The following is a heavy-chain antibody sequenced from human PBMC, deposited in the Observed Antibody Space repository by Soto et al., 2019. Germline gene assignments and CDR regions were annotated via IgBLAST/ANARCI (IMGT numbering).Heavy chain of an antibody. J-gene: IGHJ4*02. D-gene: IGHD3-16*01. Sequence: GGSLRLSCTASGFTFSAYAMNWVRQAPGKGLEYVSGISSNGGSIFYADSVKGRFTISRDNSNSTLYLQMGSLRAEDMAEYYCARGPVVGTYYDSPLDHWGQGTLVTVSS. V-gene: IGHV3-64*02. CDR2: ISSNGGSI. CDR3: ARGPVVGTYYDSPLDH. CDR1: GFTFSAYA.